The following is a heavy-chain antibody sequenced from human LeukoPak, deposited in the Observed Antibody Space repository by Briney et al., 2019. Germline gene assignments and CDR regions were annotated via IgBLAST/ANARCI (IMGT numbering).Heavy chain of an antibody. CDR3: ARNSIRGRYCTSSNCYDPFDD. D-gene: IGHD2-2*01. CDR1: GYTFTSYD. V-gene: IGHV1-69*13. J-gene: IGHJ4*02. CDR2: IIPIFGTT. Sequence: ASVKVSCKASGYTFTSYDINWVRQAPGQGLEWMGGIIPIFGTTSYAQNFQGRVTITADESTSTAYMDLNSLRSDDTAVYYCARNSIRGRYCTSSNCYDPFDDWGQGTLVTVSS.